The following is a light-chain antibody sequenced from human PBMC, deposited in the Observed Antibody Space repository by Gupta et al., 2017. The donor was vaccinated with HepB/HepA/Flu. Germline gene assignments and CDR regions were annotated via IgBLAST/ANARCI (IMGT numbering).Light chain of an antibody. Sequence: DIQMTQPPSYLIASVGDRVTITCRASQSIRDDLGWYQQKPGRAPKRLIYAASSLQSGVPSRFSGSGFGTEFTLTISSLQPEDFATYFCLQRNDYPLTFGGGTKVEIK. CDR2: AAS. CDR3: LQRNDYPLT. CDR1: QSIRDD. V-gene: IGKV1-17*01. J-gene: IGKJ4*01.